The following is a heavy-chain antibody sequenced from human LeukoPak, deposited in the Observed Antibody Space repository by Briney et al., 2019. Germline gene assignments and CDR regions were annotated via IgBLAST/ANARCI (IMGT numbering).Heavy chain of an antibody. J-gene: IGHJ4*02. Sequence: ASVKVSCKASGYTLTSYAMHWVRQAPGQRLEWMGWINAGNGNTKYSQKFQGRVTITRDTSASTAYMELSSLRSEDTAVYYCARSGDIVVVTAILDYWGQGTLVTVSS. CDR2: INAGNGNT. V-gene: IGHV1-3*01. CDR3: ARSGDIVVVTAILDY. D-gene: IGHD2-21*02. CDR1: GYTLTSYA.